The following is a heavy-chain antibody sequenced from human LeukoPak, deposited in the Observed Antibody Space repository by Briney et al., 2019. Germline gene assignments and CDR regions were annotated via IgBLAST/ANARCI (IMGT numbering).Heavy chain of an antibody. CDR3: ARDQGITMVRGVIRN. V-gene: IGHV1-2*02. CDR1: GYTFTGYY. CDR2: INPNSGGT. D-gene: IGHD3-10*01. Sequence: ASVKVSCKASGYTFTGYYMHWVRQAPGQGLEWMGWINPNSGGTNYAQKFQGRVTMTRDTSISTAYMELSRLRSDDTAVYYCARDQGITMVRGVIRNWGQGTLVTVSS. J-gene: IGHJ4*02.